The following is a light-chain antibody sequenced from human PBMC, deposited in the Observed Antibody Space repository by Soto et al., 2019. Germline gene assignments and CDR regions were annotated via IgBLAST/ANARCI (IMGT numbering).Light chain of an antibody. J-gene: IGKJ2*01. CDR3: QQYGSSPVT. CDR2: GAS. V-gene: IGKV3-20*01. CDR1: QSVSSSY. Sequence: EIVLTQSPGTLSLSPGERATLSCRASQSVSSSYLAWYQQKPGQAPRLLIYGASSRATGIPDRFSGSGSGTDFTLTSSRLEPEDFAVYYCQQYGSSPVTLGQVTKLEI.